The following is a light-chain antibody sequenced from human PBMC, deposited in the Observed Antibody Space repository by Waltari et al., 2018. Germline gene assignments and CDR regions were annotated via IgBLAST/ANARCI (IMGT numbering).Light chain of an antibody. Sequence: DVVMTQSPLSLSVTLGQPASISCRSSQSPVSSDGNTYLDWFQQRPGQSPRRLIYKVSNGDSGVPDRFSGSGSGTDFTLRISRVEAEDVGVYYCMQGIHRPWTFGQGTKVEIK. J-gene: IGKJ1*01. V-gene: IGKV2-30*01. CDR2: KVS. CDR3: MQGIHRPWT. CDR1: QSPVSSDGNTY.